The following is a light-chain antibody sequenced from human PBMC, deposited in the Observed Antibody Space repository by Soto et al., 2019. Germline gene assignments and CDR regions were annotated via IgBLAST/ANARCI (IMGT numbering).Light chain of an antibody. CDR3: QSYDSSLSVLYV. CDR1: SSNIGAGYD. V-gene: IGLV1-40*01. CDR2: GNS. Sequence: QSVLTQPPSVSGAPGQRGTISCTGSSSNIGAGYDVHWYQQLPGTAPKLLIHGNSNRPSGVPDRFSGSKSGTSASLAITGLQAEDEADYYCQSYDSSLSVLYVFGTGTKVTVL. J-gene: IGLJ1*01.